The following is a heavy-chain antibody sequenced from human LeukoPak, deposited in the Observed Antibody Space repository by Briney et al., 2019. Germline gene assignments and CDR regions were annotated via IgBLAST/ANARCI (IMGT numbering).Heavy chain of an antibody. V-gene: IGHV3-48*03. J-gene: IGHJ4*02. CDR2: ISSSGSTI. Sequence: GGSLRLSCAASGFTFSSYEMNWVRQAPGKGLEWVSYISSSGSTIYYADSVKGRFTISRDNAKNSLYLQMNSLRAEDTAVYYCARELRDGYIDYWGQGTLVTVSS. CDR1: GFTFSSYE. CDR3: ARELRDGYIDY. D-gene: IGHD5-24*01.